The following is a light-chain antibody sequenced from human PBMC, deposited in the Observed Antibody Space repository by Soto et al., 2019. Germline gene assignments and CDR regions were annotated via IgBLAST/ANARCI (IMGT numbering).Light chain of an antibody. CDR2: AAS. CDR3: QQSYSTPWT. J-gene: IGKJ1*01. V-gene: IGKV1-39*01. CDR1: QSISNY. Sequence: DIQMTQSPSSLSASVGDRVPITCRASQSISNYLNWYQQKPGKAPKLLIYAASSLQSGVPSRFSGSGSETDFTLTISSLQPEDFATYFCQQSYSTPWTFGQGTKGEIK.